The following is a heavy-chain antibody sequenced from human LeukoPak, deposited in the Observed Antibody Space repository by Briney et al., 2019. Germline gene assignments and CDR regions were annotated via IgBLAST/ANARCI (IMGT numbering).Heavy chain of an antibody. CDR1: GYTFTSYD. J-gene: IGHJ6*03. D-gene: IGHD6-13*01. V-gene: IGHV1-8*01. Sequence: ASVKVSCKASGYTFTSYDINWVRQATGQGLEWMGWMNPNSGNTGYAQKFQGRVTMTRNTSISTAYMELSSLRSEDTAVYYCARAMGYSSSWYGNVYYYYMDVWGKGTRSPSP. CDR2: MNPNSGNT. CDR3: ARAMGYSSSWYGNVYYYYMDV.